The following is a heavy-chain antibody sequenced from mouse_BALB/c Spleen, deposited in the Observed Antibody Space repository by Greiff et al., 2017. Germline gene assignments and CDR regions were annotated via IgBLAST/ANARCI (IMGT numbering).Heavy chain of an antibody. J-gene: IGHJ4*01. CDR2: ISSGGGNT. CDR1: GFTFSSYT. V-gene: IGHV5-9*03. Sequence: EVQLVESGGGLVKPGGSLKLSCAASGFTFSSYTMSWVRQTPEKRLEWVATISSGGGNTYYPDSVKGRFTISRDNAKNNLYLQMSSLRSEDTALYYCARYGNRAMDYWGQGTSVTVSS. CDR3: ARYGNRAMDY. D-gene: IGHD2-1*01.